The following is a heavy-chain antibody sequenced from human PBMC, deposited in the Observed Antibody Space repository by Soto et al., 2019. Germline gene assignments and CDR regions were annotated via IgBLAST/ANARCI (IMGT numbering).Heavy chain of an antibody. V-gene: IGHV3-33*01. CDR1: GFTFSSYG. CDR2: IWYDGSNK. CDR3: ERGRTTVVTRFDY. Sequence: QVQLVESGGGVVQPGMSLRLSCAASGFTFSSYGMHWVRQAPGKGLEWVAVIWYDGSNKYYADSVKGRFTISRDNSKNTLYLQMNSLRAEDTAVYYCERGRTTVVTRFDYWGQGTLVTVSS. J-gene: IGHJ4*02. D-gene: IGHD4-17*01.